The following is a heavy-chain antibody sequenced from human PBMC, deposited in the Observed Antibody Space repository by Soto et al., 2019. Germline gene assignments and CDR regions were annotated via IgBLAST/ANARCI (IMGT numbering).Heavy chain of an antibody. D-gene: IGHD1-26*01. Sequence: GGSLRLSCVASEFSISPYWMSWVRQAPGKGLEWVSAISGSGGSTYYADSVKGRFTISRDNSKNTLYLQMNSLRAEDTAVYYCAKPLGELLSPPFYYYYGMDVWGQGTTVTVSS. V-gene: IGHV3-23*01. CDR2: ISGSGGST. J-gene: IGHJ6*02. CDR1: EFSISPYW. CDR3: AKPLGELLSPPFYYYYGMDV.